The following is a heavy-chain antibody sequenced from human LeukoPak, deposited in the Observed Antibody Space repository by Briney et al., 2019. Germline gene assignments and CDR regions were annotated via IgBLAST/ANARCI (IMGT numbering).Heavy chain of an antibody. CDR3: ARDRRWSSAWDI. J-gene: IGHJ3*02. V-gene: IGHV4-34*01. Sequence: SETLSLTCAVYGGSFSGYYWSWIRQPPGNGLEWIGEINHSGSTNYNPSLKSRVTISVDTSKNQFSLKLSSVTAADTAVYYCARDRRWSSAWDIWGQGTMVTVSS. CDR1: GGSFSGYY. CDR2: INHSGST. D-gene: IGHD6-6*01.